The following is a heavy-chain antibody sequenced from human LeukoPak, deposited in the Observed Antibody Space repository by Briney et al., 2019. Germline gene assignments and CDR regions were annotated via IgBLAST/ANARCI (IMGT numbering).Heavy chain of an antibody. CDR2: ISAYNGNT. CDR1: GYTFPNCG. D-gene: IGHD5-18*01. Sequence: ASVKVSCKASGYTFPNCGITWVRQAPGQGLEWMGWISAYNGNTNYAQKLQGRVTMTTDTSTSTAYMELRSLRSDDTAVYYCARDHNTAMVTPGYWGQGTLVTVSS. CDR3: ARDHNTAMVTPGY. V-gene: IGHV1-18*01. J-gene: IGHJ4*02.